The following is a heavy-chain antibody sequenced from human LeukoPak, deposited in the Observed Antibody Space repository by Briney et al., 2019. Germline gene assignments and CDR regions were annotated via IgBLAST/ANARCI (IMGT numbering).Heavy chain of an antibody. V-gene: IGHV4-30-2*05. D-gene: IGHD3-3*02. CDR2: IYHSGST. Sequence: NPSQTLSLTFTVSGGSISSGGYYWSWIRQPPGKGLEWIGYIYHSGSTYYNPSLKSRVTISVDTSKNQFSLKLSSVTAADTAVYYCARDRISSGGYYYGMDVWGQGTTVTVSS. CDR1: GGSISSGGYY. CDR3: ARDRISSGGYYYGMDV. J-gene: IGHJ6*02.